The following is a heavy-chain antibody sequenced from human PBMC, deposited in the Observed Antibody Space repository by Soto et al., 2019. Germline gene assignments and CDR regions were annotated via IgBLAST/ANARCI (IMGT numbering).Heavy chain of an antibody. CDR1: GFTFSSYW. J-gene: IGHJ4*02. CDR3: AQQFAY. CDR2: INSDVSTT. Sequence: EVQLVESGGGLVQSGGSLRLSCAASGFTFSSYWMHLVRQAPGKGLVLVSRINSDVSTTGYADSVKGRFTISRENAQNPLYLQMNCLRAEDMAVYYSAQQFAYCGQGNLVTVSS. V-gene: IGHV3-74*01.